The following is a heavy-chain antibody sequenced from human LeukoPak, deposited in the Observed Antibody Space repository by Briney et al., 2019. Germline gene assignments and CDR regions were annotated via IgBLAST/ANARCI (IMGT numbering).Heavy chain of an antibody. CDR1: GFTFSSYG. CDR2: ISYDGSNK. Sequence: PGRSLRLSCAASGFTFSSYGMHWVRQAPGKGLEWVAVISYDGSNKYYADSVKGRFTISRDNSKSTLYLQMNSLRAEDTAVYYCAKISPSSTMDIVVVPAASYFDYWGQGTLVTVSS. D-gene: IGHD2-2*03. V-gene: IGHV3-30*18. CDR3: AKISPSSTMDIVVVPAASYFDY. J-gene: IGHJ4*02.